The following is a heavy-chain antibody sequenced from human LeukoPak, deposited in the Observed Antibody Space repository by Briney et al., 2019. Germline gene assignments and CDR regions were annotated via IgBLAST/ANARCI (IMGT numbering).Heavy chain of an antibody. J-gene: IGHJ5*02. D-gene: IGHD5/OR15-5a*01. CDR3: ARDSRGPLRVPAFDP. V-gene: IGHV4-59*01. CDR2: IYYSGSA. Sequence: SETLSLTCTVSGGSISSYYWSWVRQPPGKGLEWIGYIYYSGSASYNPSLKSRVTMSVDTSKNQVSLKLSYVTAADTAVYYCARDSRGPLRVPAFDPWGQGTLVTVSS. CDR1: GGSISSYY.